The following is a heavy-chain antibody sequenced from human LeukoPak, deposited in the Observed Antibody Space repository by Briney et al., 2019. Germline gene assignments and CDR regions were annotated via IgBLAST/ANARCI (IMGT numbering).Heavy chain of an antibody. CDR2: IRYDGSHE. D-gene: IGHD2-21*02. CDR1: GFSFSNND. CDR3: AKEIRVVTAILYFDH. V-gene: IGHV3-30*02. Sequence: QTGVSLRLSCAASGFSFSNNDMHWVRQAPGKGLEWVAFIRYDGSHEHYIESVKGRLTVSRDNSKNTVYLEMNSLRVDDTAVYFCAKEIRVVTAILYFDHWGQGSQVTVSS. J-gene: IGHJ4*01.